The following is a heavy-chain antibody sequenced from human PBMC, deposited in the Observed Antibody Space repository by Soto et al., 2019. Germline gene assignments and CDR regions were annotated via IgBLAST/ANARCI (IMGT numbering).Heavy chain of an antibody. CDR3: ARESGYYTYGMDV. CDR2: ISSSSSYI. V-gene: IGHV3-21*01. Sequence: EVQLVESGGGLVKPGGSLRLSCAASGCTFSSYSMNWVRQAPGKGLEWVSSISSSSSYIYYADSVKGRFTISRDNAKNSLYLQMNSLRAEDTAVYYCARESGYYTYGMDVWGQGTTVTVSS. CDR1: GCTFSSYS. J-gene: IGHJ6*02. D-gene: IGHD3-3*01.